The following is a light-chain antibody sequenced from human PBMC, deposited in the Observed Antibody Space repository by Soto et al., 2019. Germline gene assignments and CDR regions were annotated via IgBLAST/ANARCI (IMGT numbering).Light chain of an antibody. CDR3: LQDYSYPLT. V-gene: IGKV1-6*01. CDR1: QGIGRF. CDR2: GAS. Sequence: AIQVTQSPSSLSASVGERVNVTCRASQGIGRFLAWYQQRPGKAPKLLIYGASTLQSADAPRFSGSGSGTDFTLTISSLQPEDFATYFCLQDYSYPLTFGLGTKVEVK. J-gene: IGKJ1*01.